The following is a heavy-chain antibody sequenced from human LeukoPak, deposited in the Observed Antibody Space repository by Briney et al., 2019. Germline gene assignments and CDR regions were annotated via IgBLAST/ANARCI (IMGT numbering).Heavy chain of an antibody. CDR3: ARDHTVDGLVFDY. CDR2: IKQDGSEK. CDR1: GFTFSDFW. J-gene: IGHJ4*02. Sequence: GGSLRLSCAASGFTFSDFWMNWVRHAPGKGLEWVASIKQDGSEKYYVDSVKGRFSISRDNAKNSLHLQKNSLRAEDTTVYYCARDHTVDGLVFDYWGQGILVSDCS. D-gene: IGHD6-19*01. V-gene: IGHV3-7*01.